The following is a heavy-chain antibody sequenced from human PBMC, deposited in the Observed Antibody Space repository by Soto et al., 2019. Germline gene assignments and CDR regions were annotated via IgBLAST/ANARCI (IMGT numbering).Heavy chain of an antibody. CDR1: GFTFSSYA. V-gene: IGHV3-30-3*01. D-gene: IGHD3-16*01. CDR3: ARGGGVPKYYFDY. J-gene: IGHJ4*02. CDR2: ISYDGSNK. Sequence: QVQLVESGGGVVQPGRSLRLSCAASGFTFSSYAMHWVRQAPGKGLEWVAVISYDGSNKYYADSVKGRFTISRDNSKNTLYLQMNSLRAEDTAVYYCARGGGVPKYYFDYWGQGTLVTVSS.